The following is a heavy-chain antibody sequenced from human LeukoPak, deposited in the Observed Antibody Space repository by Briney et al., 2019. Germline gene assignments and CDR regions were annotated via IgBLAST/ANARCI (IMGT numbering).Heavy chain of an antibody. CDR2: IYPDDSDT. V-gene: IGHV5-51*01. Sequence: RGESLKISCKTSGYSFTGDWITWVRQMPGKGLEWMGIIYPDDSDTTYSPSFQGQVTISADKSINTAYLQWSSLKASDTAMYYCARRDYGGKHFDYWGQGTLVTVSS. D-gene: IGHD4-23*01. CDR3: ARRDYGGKHFDY. J-gene: IGHJ4*02. CDR1: GYSFTGDW.